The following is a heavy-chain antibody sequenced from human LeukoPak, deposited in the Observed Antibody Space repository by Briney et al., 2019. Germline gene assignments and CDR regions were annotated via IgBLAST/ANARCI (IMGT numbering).Heavy chain of an antibody. Sequence: GGSLRLSCAASGFTFSSYAMSWVRQAPGKGLEWVSAISGSGGSTYYADSVKGRFTISRDNSKNTLYLRMNSLRAEDTAVYYCAKSPEHYDFWSGYSYYFDYWGQGTLVTVSS. V-gene: IGHV3-23*01. J-gene: IGHJ4*02. CDR1: GFTFSSYA. CDR3: AKSPEHYDFWSGYSYYFDY. D-gene: IGHD3-3*01. CDR2: ISGSGGST.